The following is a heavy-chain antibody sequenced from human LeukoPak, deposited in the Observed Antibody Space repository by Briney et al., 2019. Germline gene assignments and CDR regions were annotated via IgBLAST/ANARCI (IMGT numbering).Heavy chain of an antibody. Sequence: GGSLRLSCAASGFTFSDYMSWIRQAPGKGLEWVSYISSSGSTIYYADSVKGRFTISRDNAKNSLYLQMNSLRAEDTAVYYCAREDYYDSSGYEGAAFDIWGQGTMVTVSS. CDR3: AREDYYDSSGYEGAAFDI. J-gene: IGHJ3*02. V-gene: IGHV3-11*04. D-gene: IGHD3-22*01. CDR2: ISSSGSTI. CDR1: GFTFSDY.